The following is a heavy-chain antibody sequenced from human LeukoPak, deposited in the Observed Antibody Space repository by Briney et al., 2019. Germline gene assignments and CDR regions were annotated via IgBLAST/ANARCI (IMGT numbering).Heavy chain of an antibody. V-gene: IGHV1-46*01. J-gene: IGHJ3*02. CDR3: ARVRDGYNDAYDI. CDR1: GYTFTNYY. Sequence: GASVKVSCKASGYTFTNYYMHWVRQAPGQGLEWMGIINPSGGNTNYAQNFQGRVTMTRDTSTSTVYMELGSLRSEDTAVYYCARVRDGYNDAYDIWGQGTMVTVPS. CDR2: INPSGGNT. D-gene: IGHD5-24*01.